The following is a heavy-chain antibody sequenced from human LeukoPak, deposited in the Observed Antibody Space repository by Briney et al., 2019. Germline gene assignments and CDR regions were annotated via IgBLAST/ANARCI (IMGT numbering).Heavy chain of an antibody. CDR2: INPSGGRT. J-gene: IGHJ4*02. CDR3: ERVDDGYNYEGQYYFNY. CDR1: GYTFTSYY. Sequence: GASVKVSCKASGYTFTSYYMHSVRQAPGQGLEWMGIINPSGGRTTYAQKLQGRVTLTRDTSTTPVYMELSSLRSEDTAVYYCERVDDGYNYEGQYYFNYWGQGTLVTVSS. V-gene: IGHV1-46*01. D-gene: IGHD5-24*01.